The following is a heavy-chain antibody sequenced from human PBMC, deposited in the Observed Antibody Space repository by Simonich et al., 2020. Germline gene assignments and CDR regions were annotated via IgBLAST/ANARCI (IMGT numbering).Heavy chain of an antibody. Sequence: QVQLVQSGAEVKKPGASVKVSCKASGYTFTGYYMHWVRQAPGQGVEWRGRINPNSGGTNYAQKFQGMVTMTRDTSISTAYMELSRLRSDDTAVYYCARDPVVPAAIRNAFDIWGQGTMVTVSS. CDR2: INPNSGGT. CDR1: GYTFTGYY. CDR3: ARDPVVPAAIRNAFDI. D-gene: IGHD2-2*01. V-gene: IGHV1-2*02. J-gene: IGHJ3*02.